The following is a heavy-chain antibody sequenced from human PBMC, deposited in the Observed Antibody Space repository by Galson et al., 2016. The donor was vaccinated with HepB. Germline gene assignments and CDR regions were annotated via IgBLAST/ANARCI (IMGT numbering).Heavy chain of an antibody. V-gene: IGHV3-21*01. D-gene: IGHD3-16*01. CDR1: GFAFNTYA. Sequence: SLRLSCAASGFAFNTYAINWVRQAPGKGLEWVSSISGSGAHMYYADSVKGRFTISRDTAKNSLYLQMDSLRDEDTAVYYCAGLAYGGNYGLPYYWGQGTLVTVSS. CDR2: ISGSGAHM. J-gene: IGHJ4*02. CDR3: AGLAYGGNYGLPYY.